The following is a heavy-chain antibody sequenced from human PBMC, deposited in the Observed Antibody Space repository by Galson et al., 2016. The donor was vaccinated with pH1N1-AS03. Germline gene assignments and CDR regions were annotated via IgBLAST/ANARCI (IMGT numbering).Heavy chain of an antibody. CDR1: GFTFSSYS. D-gene: IGHD7-27*01. Sequence: SLRLSCAASGFTFSSYSMNWVRQAPGKGLEWVSYISSSSSTIYYADSVKGRFTISRDNAKNSLYLQMNSLSAEDTAVYYCARNWGYYYYYGMDVWGQGTTVTVSS. CDR3: ARNWGYYYYYGMDV. J-gene: IGHJ6*02. CDR2: ISSSSSTI. V-gene: IGHV3-48*01.